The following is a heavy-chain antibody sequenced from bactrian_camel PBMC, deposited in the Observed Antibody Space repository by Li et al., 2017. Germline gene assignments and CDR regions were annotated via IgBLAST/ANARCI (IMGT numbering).Heavy chain of an antibody. V-gene: IGHV3S42*01. CDR1: GFTFSSYA. CDR2: ISKGGGST. Sequence: VQLVESGGGLVQPGGSLRLSCAARGFTFSSYAIWRVRQAPGKGPEWVASISKGGGSTSVLDSVKGRFTISRDNTLNTLYLQLNSLKSDDTAMYYCVQGYGGSIGQGTQVTVS. J-gene: IGHJ4*01. D-gene: IGHD5*01.